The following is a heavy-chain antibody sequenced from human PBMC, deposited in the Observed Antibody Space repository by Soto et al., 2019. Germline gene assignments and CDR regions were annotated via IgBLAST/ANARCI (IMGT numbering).Heavy chain of an antibody. CDR3: SRRAPEGFDP. CDR1: GVSIYSSPYY. Sequence: SLTCTVYGVSIYSSPYYWGWIRQSPGRGLEWIASISYSGSTFYNPSLKSRVTIFVHTSKNEFSLKLSSVTAADTALYYCSRRAPEGFDPWGQGTLVTVSS. CDR2: ISYSGST. J-gene: IGHJ5*02. V-gene: IGHV4-39*01.